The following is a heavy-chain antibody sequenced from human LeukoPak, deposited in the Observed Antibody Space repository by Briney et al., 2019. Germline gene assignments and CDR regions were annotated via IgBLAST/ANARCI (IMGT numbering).Heavy chain of an antibody. V-gene: IGHV1-18*01. CDR1: GYTFTSYG. D-gene: IGHD3-10*01. J-gene: IGHJ5*02. Sequence: ASVKVSCKASGYTFTSYGISWVRQAPGQGLEWMGWISAYNGNTNYAQKLQGRVTMTTDTSTSTAYMELRSLRSDDTAVYYCARVRYASGSYSSWFDPWGQGTLVTVSS. CDR3: ARVRYASGSYSSWFDP. CDR2: ISAYNGNT.